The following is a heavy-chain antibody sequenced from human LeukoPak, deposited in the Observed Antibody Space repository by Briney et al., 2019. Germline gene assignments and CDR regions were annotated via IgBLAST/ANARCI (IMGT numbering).Heavy chain of an antibody. V-gene: IGHV3-9*01. CDR3: AKYYYDSSGYYITPPARAPDY. CDR1: GFTFDDYA. D-gene: IGHD3-22*01. Sequence: GGSLRLSCAASGFTFDDYAMHWVRQAPGKGLEWVSGISWNSGSIGYADSVKGRFTISRDNAKNSLYLQMNSLRAEDTAVYYCAKYYYDSSGYYITPPARAPDYWGQGTLVTVSS. CDR2: ISWNSGSI. J-gene: IGHJ4*02.